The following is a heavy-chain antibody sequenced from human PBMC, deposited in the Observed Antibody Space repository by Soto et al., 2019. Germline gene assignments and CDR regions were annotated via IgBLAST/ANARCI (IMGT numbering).Heavy chain of an antibody. CDR2: ISYSGST. Sequence: SETLSLTCTVSGGSISSGNYYWSWIRQPPGKGLEWIGFISYSGSTYYSTSLKSRVTISVDTSKSQFSLNLSFVTAADTAVYYCARPIVATINWFDPWGQGTLVTVSS. V-gene: IGHV4-30-4*01. CDR1: GGSISSGNYY. J-gene: IGHJ5*02. D-gene: IGHD5-12*01. CDR3: ARPIVATINWFDP.